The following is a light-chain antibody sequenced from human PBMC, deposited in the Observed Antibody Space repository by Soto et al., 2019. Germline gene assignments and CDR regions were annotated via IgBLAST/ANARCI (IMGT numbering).Light chain of an antibody. Sequence: EIVLTQSPGTLSLSPGERATLSCRASQSVNSNYLAWYQRKPGQAPRLLIYGASNRATDIPYRFSASGSGTDFNLTITRLEAYDFAVYYCKQYDRTPPTFGHGTKVEVK. CDR3: KQYDRTPPT. CDR2: GAS. CDR1: QSVNSNY. V-gene: IGKV3-20*01. J-gene: IGKJ1*01.